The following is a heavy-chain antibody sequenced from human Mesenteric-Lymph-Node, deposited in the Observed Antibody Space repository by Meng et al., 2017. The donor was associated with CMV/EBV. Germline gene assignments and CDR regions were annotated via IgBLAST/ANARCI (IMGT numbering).Heavy chain of an antibody. Sequence: SETLSLTCTVSGGSISSSSYYWGWIRQPPGKGLEWIGSIYYSGSTYYNPSLKSRVTISVDTSKNQFSLKLSSVTAADTAVYYCARVGIAVAGMVPTFDYWGQGTLVTVSS. CDR3: ARVGIAVAGMVPTFDY. V-gene: IGHV4-39*07. J-gene: IGHJ4*02. D-gene: IGHD6-19*01. CDR2: IYYSGST. CDR1: GGSISSSSYY.